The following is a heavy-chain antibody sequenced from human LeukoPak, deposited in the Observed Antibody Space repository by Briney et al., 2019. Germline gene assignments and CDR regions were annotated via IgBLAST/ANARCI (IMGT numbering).Heavy chain of an antibody. CDR2: INWNGGST. CDR3: ASLDTGGAFDI. Sequence: GGSLRLSCEASGFTFSTFAMIWVRQPPGKGLEWVSGINWNGGSTGYADSVKGRFTISRDNAKNSLYLQMNSLRAEDTALYYCASLDTGGAFDIWGQGTMVTVSS. CDR1: GFTFSTFA. J-gene: IGHJ3*02. V-gene: IGHV3-20*04. D-gene: IGHD5-18*01.